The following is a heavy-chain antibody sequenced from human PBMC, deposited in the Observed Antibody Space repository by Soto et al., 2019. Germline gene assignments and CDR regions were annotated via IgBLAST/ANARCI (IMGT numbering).Heavy chain of an antibody. V-gene: IGHV4-59*08. J-gene: IGHJ4*02. D-gene: IGHD3-10*01. Sequence: PSETLSLTCTVSGGSISSYYWSWIRQPPGKGLEWIGYIYYSESTNYKPSLKSRVTIPVDTSTNQFSLKLSSVTAADTAVYYCARLGSGSYLSPFGYWGQGTLVTVSS. CDR1: GGSISSYY. CDR2: IYYSEST. CDR3: ARLGSGSYLSPFGY.